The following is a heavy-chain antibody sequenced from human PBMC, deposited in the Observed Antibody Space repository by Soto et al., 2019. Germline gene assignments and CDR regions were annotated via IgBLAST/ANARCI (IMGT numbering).Heavy chain of an antibody. CDR1: GGSISSSSYY. V-gene: IGHV4-39*02. J-gene: IGHJ6*02. CDR2: IYYSGTT. CDR3: ARDPSYYGMDV. Sequence: PSETLSLTCTVSGGSISSSSYYWGWIRQPPGKGLEWIETIYYSGTTYYNPSLKSRVAISVDTSKNQFSLKLSSVTAADTAVYYCARDPSYYGMDVWGQGTKVTVSS.